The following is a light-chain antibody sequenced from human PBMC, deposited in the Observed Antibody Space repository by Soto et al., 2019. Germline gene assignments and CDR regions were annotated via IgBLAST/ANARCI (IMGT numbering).Light chain of an antibody. Sequence: EIVMTQSPATLSVSPGERATLSCRASQSVSSNLAWYQQKPGQAPRLLIYGASTRDTGIPARFSGSGSGTEFTLTISSLQSEDSAVYFCQHYNNWPLTFGGGTKVEIK. J-gene: IGKJ4*01. CDR2: GAS. CDR3: QHYNNWPLT. V-gene: IGKV3-15*01. CDR1: QSVSSN.